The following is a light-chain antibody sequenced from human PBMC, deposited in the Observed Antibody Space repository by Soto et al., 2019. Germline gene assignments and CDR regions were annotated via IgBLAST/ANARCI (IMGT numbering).Light chain of an antibody. V-gene: IGKV3-20*01. CDR1: QSVSSSY. J-gene: IGKJ3*01. CDR2: GAS. Sequence: IGLTHSPGTLSLTPGERATLSCRASQSVSSSYLAWYQQKPGQAPRLLMYGASSRATGIPDRFRGSGSGTEFTLTISRLEPEDFAVYYCQQYGSSGTFGPGTKVDIK. CDR3: QQYGSSGT.